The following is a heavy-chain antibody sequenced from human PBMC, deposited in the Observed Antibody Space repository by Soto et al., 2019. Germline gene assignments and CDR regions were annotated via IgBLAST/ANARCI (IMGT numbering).Heavy chain of an antibody. D-gene: IGHD4-17*01. CDR3: ARDDDYVDKGLDY. Sequence: QVQLVESGGGVVQPGTSLRLSCAASGFTFSKHGMHWVRQAPGKGLEWTAVIVADGRSQHYADSVKGRFTISRDNSKNTLFLQMNSLRAEDTAVYYCARDDDYVDKGLDYWGQGTLVTVSS. CDR2: IVADGRSQ. V-gene: IGHV3-33*01. J-gene: IGHJ4*02. CDR1: GFTFSKHG.